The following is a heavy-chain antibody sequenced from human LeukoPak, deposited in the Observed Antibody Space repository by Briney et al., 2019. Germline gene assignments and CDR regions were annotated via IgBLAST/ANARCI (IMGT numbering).Heavy chain of an antibody. CDR1: GFTFSSYA. V-gene: IGHV3-23*01. CDR3: AKGPPGGYSSSFFDF. J-gene: IGHJ4*02. D-gene: IGHD6-13*01. CDR2: IRGSDGST. Sequence: GGSLRLSCAASGFTFSSYAMSWLRQAPGKGLEWLSEIRGSDGSTYYADSVKGRFTISRDNSKSTLYLQMNSLRAEDTAMYFCAKGPPGGYSSSFFDFWGQGTLLTVSS.